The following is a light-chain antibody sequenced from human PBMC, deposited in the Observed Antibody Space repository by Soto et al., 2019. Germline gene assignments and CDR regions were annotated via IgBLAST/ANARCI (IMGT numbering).Light chain of an antibody. CDR1: QSVASTY. CDR3: QQYRTSPRT. V-gene: IGKV3-20*01. CDR2: GAS. Sequence: IVLTQSPGTLSLFPGERATFSCRASQSVASTYLAWYQQKFGQAPRLLIYGASSRAAGIPDRFSGSGSGTDFTLTISRLEPEDSAVYFCQQYRTSPRTFGQGTKVEI. J-gene: IGKJ1*01.